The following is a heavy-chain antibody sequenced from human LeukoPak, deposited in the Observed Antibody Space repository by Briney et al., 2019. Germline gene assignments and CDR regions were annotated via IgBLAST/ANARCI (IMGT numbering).Heavy chain of an antibody. CDR1: GGSFSGYY. V-gene: IGHV4-34*01. J-gene: IGHJ6*03. Sequence: PSETLSLTCAVYGGSFSGYYWSWIRQPPGKGLEWIGEINHSGSTNYNPSLKSRVTISVDTSKNQFSLKLSSVTAADTAVYYCARVGYDFHTSYYYYMDVWGKGTTVTVSS. CDR2: INHSGST. CDR3: ARVGYDFHTSYYYYMDV. D-gene: IGHD3-3*01.